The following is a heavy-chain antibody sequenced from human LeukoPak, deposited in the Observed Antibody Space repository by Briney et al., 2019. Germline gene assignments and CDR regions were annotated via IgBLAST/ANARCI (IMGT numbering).Heavy chain of an antibody. CDR1: GGSISSSSYY. D-gene: IGHD3-22*01. CDR3: ARGTSYYYDSSGSVDY. V-gene: IGHV4-39*07. CDR2: IYYSGST. J-gene: IGHJ4*02. Sequence: PSETLSLTCTVSGGSISSSSYYWGWIRQPPGKGLEWIGSIYYSGSTYYNPSLKSRVSISVDTSKNQFSLKLSSVTAADTAVYYCARGTSYYYDSSGSVDYWGQGTLVTVSS.